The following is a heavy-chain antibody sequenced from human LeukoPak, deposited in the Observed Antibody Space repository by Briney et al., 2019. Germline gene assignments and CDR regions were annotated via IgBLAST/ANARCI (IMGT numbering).Heavy chain of an antibody. J-gene: IGHJ4*02. V-gene: IGHV3-11*04. D-gene: IGHD6-13*01. CDR3: ARGRRAAGIPQSD. CDR1: GFTFSDYY. CDR2: ISSSGSPI. Sequence: GGSLRLSCEASGFTFSDYYMSWIRQAPGKGLEWVSYISSSGSPIYYADSVKGRFTISRDNAKNSLYLQMNSLRADDTAVYYCARGRRAAGIPQSDWGQGTLVTVSS.